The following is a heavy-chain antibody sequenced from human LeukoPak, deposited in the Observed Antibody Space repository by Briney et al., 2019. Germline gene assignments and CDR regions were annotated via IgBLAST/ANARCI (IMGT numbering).Heavy chain of an antibody. V-gene: IGHV1-2*02. Sequence: ASVKVSCKASGYTFTGYYMHWVRQAPGQGLEWMGWINPNSGGTNYAQKFQGRVTMTRDTSISTAYMELSRLRSDDTAVYYCARPAYCSSTSCYPGFDYWGQGTLVTVSS. CDR2: INPNSGGT. CDR3: ARPAYCSSTSCYPGFDY. J-gene: IGHJ4*02. D-gene: IGHD2-2*01. CDR1: GYTFTGYY.